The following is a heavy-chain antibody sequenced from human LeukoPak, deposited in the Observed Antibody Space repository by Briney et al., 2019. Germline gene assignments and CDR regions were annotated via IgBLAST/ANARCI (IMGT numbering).Heavy chain of an antibody. V-gene: IGHV3-48*04. Sequence: GGSLRLSCAASGFTFSSYGIHWVRQAPGKGLEWVSYISSSGSTIYYADSVKGRFTISRDNAKNSLYLQMNSLRAEDTAVYYCARAPYGSNYFDYWGQGTLVTVSS. D-gene: IGHD3-10*01. CDR3: ARAPYGSNYFDY. J-gene: IGHJ4*02. CDR2: ISSSGSTI. CDR1: GFTFSSYG.